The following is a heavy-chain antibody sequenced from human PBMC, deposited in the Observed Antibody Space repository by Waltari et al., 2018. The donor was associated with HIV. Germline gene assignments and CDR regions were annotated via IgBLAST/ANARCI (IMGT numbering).Heavy chain of an antibody. CDR3: ARDDPLVGATPYY. CDR1: GCPIRSGRYY. J-gene: IGHJ4*02. D-gene: IGHD1-26*01. CDR2: IYTSGST. Sequence: QVQLQESGPGLVKPSQTLSLPCTVPGCPIRSGRYYWGRIRQPAGKGLEWIGRIYTSGSTNYNPSLKSRVTISVDTSKNQFSLKLSSVTAADTAVYYCARDDPLVGATPYYWGQGTLVTVSS. V-gene: IGHV4-61*02.